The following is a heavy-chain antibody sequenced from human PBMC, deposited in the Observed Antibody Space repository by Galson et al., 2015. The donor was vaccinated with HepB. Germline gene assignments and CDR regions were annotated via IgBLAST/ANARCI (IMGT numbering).Heavy chain of an antibody. V-gene: IGHV3-21*01. Sequence: SLRLSCAASGFTFSTHSINWVRQAPGKGLEWVSSISGSGSYKFYGDSEEGRFTVSRDNAKNSLFLQMNSLRAEDTAIYYCARVSLGASSSWYYFDYWGLGTLVTVSS. J-gene: IGHJ4*02. CDR1: GFTFSTHS. D-gene: IGHD6-13*01. CDR2: ISGSGSYK. CDR3: ARVSLGASSSWYYFDY.